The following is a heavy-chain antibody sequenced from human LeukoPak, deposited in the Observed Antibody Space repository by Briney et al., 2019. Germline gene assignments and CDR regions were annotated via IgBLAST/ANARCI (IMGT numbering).Heavy chain of an antibody. CDR3: ARDYYGSGGSDY. Sequence: GRSLRLSCAASGFTFDDYAMRWVRQAPGKGLEWVSGISWNSGSIGYADSVKGRFTISRDNAKNSLYLQMNSLRAEDTALYYCARDYYGSGGSDYWGQGTLVTVSS. D-gene: IGHD3-10*01. J-gene: IGHJ4*02. CDR2: ISWNSGSI. CDR1: GFTFDDYA. V-gene: IGHV3-9*01.